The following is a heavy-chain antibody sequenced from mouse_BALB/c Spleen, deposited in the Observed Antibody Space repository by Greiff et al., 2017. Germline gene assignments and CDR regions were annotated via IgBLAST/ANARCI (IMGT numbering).Heavy chain of an antibody. D-gene: IGHD2-4*01. V-gene: IGHV5-6-5*01. J-gene: IGHJ4*01. CDR3: ARGVYYDYDGAMDY. CDR1: GFTFSSYA. CDR2: ISSGGST. Sequence: EVHLVESGGGLVKPGGSLKLSCAASGFTFSSYAMSWVRQTPEKRLEWVASISSGGSTYYPDSVKGRFTISRDNARNILYLQMSSLRSEDTAMYYCARGVYYDYDGAMDYWGQGTSVTVSS.